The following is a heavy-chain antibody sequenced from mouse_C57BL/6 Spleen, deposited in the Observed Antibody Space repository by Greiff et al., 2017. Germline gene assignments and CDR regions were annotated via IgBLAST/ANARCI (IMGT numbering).Heavy chain of an antibody. Sequence: QVQLQQSGAELVKPGASVKISCKASGYAFSSYWMNWVKQRPGKGLEWIGQIYPGDGDTNYNGKFKGKATLTADTSSSTAYMQLSSLTSEDSAVYSCARGEGYYPDPSAYWGQGTLVTVSA. CDR3: ARGEGYYPDPSAY. CDR2: IYPGDGDT. D-gene: IGHD2-12*01. CDR1: GYAFSSYW. V-gene: IGHV1-80*01. J-gene: IGHJ3*01.